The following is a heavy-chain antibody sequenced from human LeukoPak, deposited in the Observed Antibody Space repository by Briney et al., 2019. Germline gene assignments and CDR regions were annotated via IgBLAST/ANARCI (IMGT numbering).Heavy chain of an antibody. J-gene: IGHJ4*02. CDR1: GFMFHDYA. Sequence: PGGSLRLSCAAPGFMFHDYAIHWVRQAPGKGLEWVSLISGDGGSTFYADSVKGRFTFSRDNSKNSLYLQMNSLRSDDTALYYCARESESSGWYDYWGQGTLVTVSS. CDR3: ARESESSGWYDY. CDR2: ISGDGGST. V-gene: IGHV3-43*02. D-gene: IGHD6-19*01.